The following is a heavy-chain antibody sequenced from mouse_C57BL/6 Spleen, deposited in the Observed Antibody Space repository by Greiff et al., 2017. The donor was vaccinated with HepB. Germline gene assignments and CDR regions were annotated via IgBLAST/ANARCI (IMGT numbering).Heavy chain of an antibody. D-gene: IGHD2-4*01. CDR1: GFSFTSYG. CDR2: IWSGGST. Sequence: QVTLKVSGPGLVQPSQSLSITCTVSGFSFTSYGVHWVRQSPGKGLEWLGVIWSGGSTDYNAAFISRLSISKDNSKSQVFFKMNSLQADDTAIYYCARKGDYDAGFAYWGQGTLVTVSA. V-gene: IGHV2-2*01. CDR3: ARKGDYDAGFAY. J-gene: IGHJ3*01.